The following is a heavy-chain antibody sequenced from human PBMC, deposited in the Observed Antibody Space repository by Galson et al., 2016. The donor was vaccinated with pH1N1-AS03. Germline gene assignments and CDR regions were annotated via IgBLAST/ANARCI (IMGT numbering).Heavy chain of an antibody. CDR3: ARDRHYYDYIWGTYRYGWYFDL. CDR2: IWHDGSEK. Sequence: SLRLSCAASGFTFSSHGMHWVRQTPGKGLEWVAVIWHDGSEKYYADSVKGRFTISRDNSKNTLYLQMNSLRAEDTAVYYCARDRHYYDYIWGTYRYGWYFDLWGRGTLVTVSS. V-gene: IGHV3-33*01. CDR1: GFTFSSHG. J-gene: IGHJ2*01. D-gene: IGHD3-16*02.